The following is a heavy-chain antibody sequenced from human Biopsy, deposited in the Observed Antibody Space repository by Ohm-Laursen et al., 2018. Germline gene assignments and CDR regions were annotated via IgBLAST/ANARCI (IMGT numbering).Heavy chain of an antibody. CDR1: GFTLCSYS. V-gene: IGHV3-21*01. CDR2: ISSSSDNI. CDR3: ARSRGSSGIATIYYYGMDV. Sequence: SLRLSCAASGFTLCSYSMNWVRQTPGKGLEWVSTISSSSDNIYYVDPVKSRFTISRDNAKNSLYLQMNSLRAEDTAVYYCARSRGSSGIATIYYYGMDVWGQGTTVTVSS. D-gene: IGHD3-10*01. J-gene: IGHJ6*02.